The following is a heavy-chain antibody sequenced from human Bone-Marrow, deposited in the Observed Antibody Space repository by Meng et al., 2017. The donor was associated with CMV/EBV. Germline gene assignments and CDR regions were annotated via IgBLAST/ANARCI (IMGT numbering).Heavy chain of an antibody. CDR3: AKDGQRFLEWSYGMDV. J-gene: IGHJ6*01. CDR2: ISWDGGST. CDR1: GFTFDDYA. V-gene: IGHV3-43D*03. Sequence: GGSLRLSCAASGFTFDDYAMHWVRQAPGKGLEWVSLISWDGGSTYYADSVKGRFTISRDNSKNSLYLQMNSLRAEDTALYYCAKDGQRFLEWSYGMDVWGQGTTVTGSS. D-gene: IGHD3-3*01.